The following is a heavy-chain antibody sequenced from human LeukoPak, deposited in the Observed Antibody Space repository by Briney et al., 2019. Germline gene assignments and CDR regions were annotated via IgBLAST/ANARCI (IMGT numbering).Heavy chain of an antibody. CDR3: ARVGKVVDAFDI. J-gene: IGHJ3*02. CDR2: ITGSGTPI. V-gene: IGHV3-48*01. CDR1: GFTFSTFD. D-gene: IGHD2-15*01. Sequence: GGSLRVSCAASGFTFSTFDMNWVSQAPGKGVEWVSYITGSGTPIHYADSVKGRFTISRDNGKNSLYLQMNRLRAEDTAVYYCARVGKVVDAFDIWGQGTMVTVSS.